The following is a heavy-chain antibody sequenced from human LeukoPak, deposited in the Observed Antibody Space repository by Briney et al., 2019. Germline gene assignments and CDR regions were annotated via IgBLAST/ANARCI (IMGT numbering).Heavy chain of an antibody. D-gene: IGHD6-19*01. CDR2: IYDGSNK. Sequence: GGSLRLSCAASGFTFSSYAMHWVRQAPGKGLEWVAVIYDGSNKYYADSVKGRFTISRDNSKNTLYLQMNSLRAEDTAVYYCASEIAVGDPTFDYWGQGTLVTVSS. CDR3: ASEIAVGDPTFDY. V-gene: IGHV3-30*04. J-gene: IGHJ4*02. CDR1: GFTFSSYA.